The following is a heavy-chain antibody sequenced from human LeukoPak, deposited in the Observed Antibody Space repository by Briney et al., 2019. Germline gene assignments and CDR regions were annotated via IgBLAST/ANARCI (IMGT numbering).Heavy chain of an antibody. CDR1: GYSIGGGYY. V-gene: IGHV4-38-2*02. D-gene: IGHD6-13*01. Sequence: ASETLSLTCTVSGYSIGGGYYWGWIRQPPGKGLEWIGSIYHSGSTYYNPSLKSRVTISVDTSKNQFSLNLSSVTAADTAVYYCARGGTDYTSSSYYYAMDVWGQGTTVAVSS. CDR3: ARGGTDYTSSSYYYAMDV. J-gene: IGHJ6*02. CDR2: IYHSGST.